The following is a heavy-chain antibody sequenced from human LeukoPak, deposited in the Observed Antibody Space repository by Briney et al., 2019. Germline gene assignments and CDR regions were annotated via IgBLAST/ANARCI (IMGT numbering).Heavy chain of an antibody. Sequence: PSETLSLTCAVYGGSFSGYYWSRIRQPPGKGLEWIGEINHSGSTNYNPSLKSRVTISVDTSKNQFSLKLSSVTAADTAVYYCARGGLQIENVVVTAMWGQGTLVTVSS. D-gene: IGHD2-21*02. J-gene: IGHJ4*02. CDR3: ARGGLQIENVVVTAM. CDR2: INHSGST. CDR1: GGSFSGYY. V-gene: IGHV4-34*01.